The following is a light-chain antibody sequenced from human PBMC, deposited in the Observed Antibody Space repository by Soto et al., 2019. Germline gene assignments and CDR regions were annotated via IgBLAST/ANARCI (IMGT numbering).Light chain of an antibody. V-gene: IGLV1-47*01. J-gene: IGLJ1*01. Sequence: QSALTQPPSPSATPGQRVTISCSGRSSNIGSNYVYWYQQLPGTAPKLLIYRNNQRPSGVPDRFSGSKSGTSASLAISGLRSEDEADYYCAAWDDSLSGYVFGTGSKVTVL. CDR3: AAWDDSLSGYV. CDR2: RNN. CDR1: SSNIGSNY.